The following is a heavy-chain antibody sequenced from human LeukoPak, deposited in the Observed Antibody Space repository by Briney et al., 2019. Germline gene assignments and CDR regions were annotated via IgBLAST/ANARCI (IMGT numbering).Heavy chain of an antibody. Sequence: SVKVSCKASGGTFSSYAISWVRQAPGQGLEWMGGIIPIFGTANYAQKFQGRVTITADESTSTAYMELSSLRSEDTAVYYCARYHCSGTSCYDWFDPWGQGTLVTVSS. CDR2: IIPIFGTA. V-gene: IGHV1-69*01. CDR1: GGTFSSYA. J-gene: IGHJ5*02. CDR3: ARYHCSGTSCYDWFDP. D-gene: IGHD2-2*01.